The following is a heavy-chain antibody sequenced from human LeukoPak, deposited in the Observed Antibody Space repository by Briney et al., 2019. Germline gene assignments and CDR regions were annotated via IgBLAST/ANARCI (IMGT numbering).Heavy chain of an antibody. CDR2: IYTSGST. CDR3: ARDRVDTAMVRDHDAFDI. J-gene: IGHJ3*02. CDR1: GGSINSYY. D-gene: IGHD5-18*01. Sequence: SSETLSLTCTVSGGSINSYYWSWIRQPAGKGLEWIGRIYTSGSTNYNPSLKSRVTMSVDTSKNQFSLKLSSVTAADTTVYYCARDRVDTAMVRDHDAFDIWGQGTMVTVSS. V-gene: IGHV4-4*07.